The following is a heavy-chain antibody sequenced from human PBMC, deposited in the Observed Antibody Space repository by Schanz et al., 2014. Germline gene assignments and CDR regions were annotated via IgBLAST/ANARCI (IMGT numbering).Heavy chain of an antibody. CDR1: GLIFSNYV. CDR2: IGTSGGT. J-gene: IGHJ4*02. CDR3: AKTLFPGGTQTFGN. V-gene: IGHV3-23*01. D-gene: IGHD2-8*02. Sequence: EVQLLESGGGLVQPGGSLKLSCAASGLIFSNYVMSWVRQAPGKGLEWVATIGTSGGTNYAESMKSRFTISRDNSKNTLYLQMNSLRAADTAVDYCAKTLFPGGTQTFGNWGRGTLVTVSS.